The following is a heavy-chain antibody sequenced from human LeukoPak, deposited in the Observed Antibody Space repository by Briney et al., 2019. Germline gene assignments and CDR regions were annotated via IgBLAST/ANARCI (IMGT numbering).Heavy chain of an antibody. CDR2: IFYSGST. Sequence: PSETLSLTCAVSGGSISSSSYYWGWIRQSPGKGLEWIVSIFYSGSTYYNPSLKSRVTISIDTSENQFSLKLSSVTAADTAVYYCATTPALAVAGTLDPKEWGQGTLVTVSS. D-gene: IGHD6-19*01. CDR1: GGSISSSSYY. J-gene: IGHJ4*02. CDR3: ATTPALAVAGTLDPKE. V-gene: IGHV4-39*01.